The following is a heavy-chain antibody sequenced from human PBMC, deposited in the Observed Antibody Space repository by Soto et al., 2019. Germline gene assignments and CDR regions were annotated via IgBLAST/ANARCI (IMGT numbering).Heavy chain of an antibody. J-gene: IGHJ6*02. CDR3: ARLGHLVYYYYGMDV. CDR1: GYSFTSYW. D-gene: IGHD6-6*01. CDR2: IYPGDSDT. V-gene: IGHV5-51*01. Sequence: GESLKISCKGSGYSFTSYWIGWVRQMPGKSLGWMGIIYPGDSDTRYSPSFQGQVTISADNSISTAYLQWSSLKASDTAMYYCARLGHLVYYYYGMDVWGQGTTVTVSS.